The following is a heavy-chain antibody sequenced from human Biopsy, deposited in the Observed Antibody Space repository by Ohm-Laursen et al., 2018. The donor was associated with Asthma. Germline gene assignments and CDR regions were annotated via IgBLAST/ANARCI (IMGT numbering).Heavy chain of an antibody. CDR2: IMTVFGTT. CDR3: ARPSPNRDILYYYYHMDV. Sequence: SSVKVSCKAPGGTFSNFAISWVRQAPGQGLEWLGGIMTVFGTTSYAQKFQGRVTITADESTSTAYMEVTSLRSEDTAIYYCARPSPNRDILYYYYHMDVWGQGTTVIVSS. D-gene: IGHD3-3*02. CDR1: GGTFSNFA. J-gene: IGHJ6*02. V-gene: IGHV1-69*01.